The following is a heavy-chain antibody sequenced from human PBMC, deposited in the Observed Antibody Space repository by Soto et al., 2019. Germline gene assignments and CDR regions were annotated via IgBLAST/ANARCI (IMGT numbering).Heavy chain of an antibody. Sequence: GGSLRLSCAASGFTFSSYAMSWVRQAPGKGLEWVSAISGSGGSTYYADSVKGRFTISRDNSKNTLYLQMNSLRAEDTAVYYCAKDLASRGAYYDYIWGSSDYMDVWGKGTTVTVSS. D-gene: IGHD3-16*01. CDR1: GFTFSSYA. J-gene: IGHJ6*03. CDR3: AKDLASRGAYYDYIWGSSDYMDV. CDR2: ISGSGGST. V-gene: IGHV3-23*01.